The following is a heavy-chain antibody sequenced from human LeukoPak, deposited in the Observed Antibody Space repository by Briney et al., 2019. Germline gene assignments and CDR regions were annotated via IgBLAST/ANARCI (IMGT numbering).Heavy chain of an antibody. V-gene: IGHV3-64D*06. D-gene: IGHD6-13*01. Sequence: PGGSLRPSCSASGFTFSSYAMHWVRQAPGKGLEYVSAISSNGGSTYYADSVKGRFTISRDNSKNTLYLQMSSLRAEDTAVYYCVKGPIAAAAFDAFDIWGQGTMVTVSS. CDR1: GFTFSSYA. J-gene: IGHJ3*02. CDR3: VKGPIAAAAFDAFDI. CDR2: ISSNGGST.